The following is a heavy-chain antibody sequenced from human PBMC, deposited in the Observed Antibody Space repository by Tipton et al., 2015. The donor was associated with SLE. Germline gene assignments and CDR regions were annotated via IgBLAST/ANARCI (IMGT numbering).Heavy chain of an antibody. CDR1: GFTFNNAW. D-gene: IGHD3-10*01. J-gene: IGHJ4*02. Sequence: VQLVQSGGGLVKPGGSLRLSRAASGFTFNNAWMSWVRQTPGKGLEWVGLIKSKTDGGTTDYAAPVKGRFTISRDDSKNTVYLQMNSLKTEDTAVYYCTTGFGTVIAYWGQGTLVTVSS. CDR3: TTGFGTVIAY. CDR2: IKSKTDGGTT. V-gene: IGHV3-15*01.